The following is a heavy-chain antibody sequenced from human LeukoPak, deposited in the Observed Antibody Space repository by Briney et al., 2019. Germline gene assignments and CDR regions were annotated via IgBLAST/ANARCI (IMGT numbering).Heavy chain of an antibody. CDR1: GGSISRGGYY. D-gene: IGHD2-2*01. V-gene: IGHV4-30-2*01. CDR3: ARAACSSSSSCMFDP. Sequence: PSQTLSLTCTVSGGSISRGGYYWSWIRQPKGKGLGWVANIYHSGSTSYSPSLKSRVTRSVDNSRNQFSVRLPSVTAADTAVYYCARAACSSSSSCMFDPWGQGTLVTVSS. J-gene: IGHJ5*02. CDR2: IYHSGST.